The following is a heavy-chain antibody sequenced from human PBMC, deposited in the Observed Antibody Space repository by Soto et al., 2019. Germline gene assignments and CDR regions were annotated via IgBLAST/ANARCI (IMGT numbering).Heavy chain of an antibody. CDR2: IYYSGST. J-gene: IGHJ4*02. V-gene: IGHV4-39*01. CDR1: GGSISSSSYY. D-gene: IGHD2-2*01. CDR3: ARQGPLQDIVVVPAAIIYFDY. Sequence: SETLSLTCTVSGGSISSSSYYWGWIRQPPGKGLEWIGSIYYSGSTYYNPSLKSRVTISVDTSKNQFSLKLSSVTAADTAVYYFARQGPLQDIVVVPAAIIYFDYWGQGTLVTVSS.